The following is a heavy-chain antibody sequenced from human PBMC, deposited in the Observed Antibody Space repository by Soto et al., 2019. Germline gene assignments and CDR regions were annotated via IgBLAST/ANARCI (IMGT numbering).Heavy chain of an antibody. D-gene: IGHD3-10*01. J-gene: IGHJ4*02. CDR3: VGGKYSSDY. CDR1: GFPFTSYG. CDR2: ISYDGSNK. V-gene: IGHV3-30*03. Sequence: QVQLVESGGGVVQPGRSLRLSCVASGFPFTSYGMHWVREAPGKGLEWVAVISYDGSNKYYADSVKGRFTISRENSKNTLYLLMNSLRPEDMALYYCVGGKYSSDYRGQGTLVTVSS.